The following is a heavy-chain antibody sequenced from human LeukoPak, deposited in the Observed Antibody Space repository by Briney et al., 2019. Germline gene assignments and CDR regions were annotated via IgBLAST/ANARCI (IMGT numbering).Heavy chain of an antibody. J-gene: IGHJ4*02. Sequence: SGTLSLTCAVSGGSISSSNWWSWVRQPPGKGLEWIGEIYHSGSTNYNPSLKSRVTISVDKSKNQFSLKLSSVTAADTAVYYCARGHSSVVTAIPYYFDYWGQGTLVTVSS. V-gene: IGHV4-4*02. D-gene: IGHD2-21*02. CDR3: ARGHSSVVTAIPYYFDY. CDR2: IYHSGST. CDR1: GGSISSSNW.